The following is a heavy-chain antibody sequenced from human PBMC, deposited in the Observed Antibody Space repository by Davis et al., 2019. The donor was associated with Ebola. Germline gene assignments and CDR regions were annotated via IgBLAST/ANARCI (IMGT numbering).Heavy chain of an antibody. CDR3: ARDYGGTRLFDY. D-gene: IGHD4-23*01. J-gene: IGHJ4*02. CDR2: IYYSGST. V-gene: IGHV4-39*01. Sequence: GSLRLSCTVSGGSISSSSYYWGWIRQPPGKGLEWIGSIYYSGSTYYNPSLKSRVTISVDTSKNQFSLKLSSVTAADTAVYYCARDYGGTRLFDYWGQGTLVTVSS. CDR1: GGSISSSSYY.